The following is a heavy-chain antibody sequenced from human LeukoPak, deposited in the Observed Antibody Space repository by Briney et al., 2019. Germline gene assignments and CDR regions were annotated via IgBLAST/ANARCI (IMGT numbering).Heavy chain of an antibody. V-gene: IGHV4-39*07. CDR3: ARAPILEGYYAKDAFDI. CDR1: GGSMSSSSYY. CDR2: IYYSGST. D-gene: IGHD2-2*01. Sequence: PSETLSLTCTVSGGSMSSSSYYWGWIRQPPGKVLEWIGSIYYSGSTYYNPSLKSRVTISVDTSKNQFSLRLSSVTAADTAVYYCARAPILEGYYAKDAFDIWGQGTMVSVSS. J-gene: IGHJ3*02.